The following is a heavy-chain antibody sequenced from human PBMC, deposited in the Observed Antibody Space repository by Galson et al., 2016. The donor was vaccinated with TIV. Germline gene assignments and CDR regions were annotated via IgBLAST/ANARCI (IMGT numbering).Heavy chain of an antibody. Sequence: SCAASGFTFGHYAMTWVRQVPGKGLEWAAGISGSGYRTFYADSVKGRFTISRENSKNTLYLQMNSLRAEDTAVYYCAKGNSNHDREYLYFYYGMDVWGQGTTVTVSS. J-gene: IGHJ6*02. D-gene: IGHD2/OR15-2a*01. CDR3: AKGNSNHDREYLYFYYGMDV. CDR2: ISGSGYRT. CDR1: GFTFGHYA. V-gene: IGHV3-23*01.